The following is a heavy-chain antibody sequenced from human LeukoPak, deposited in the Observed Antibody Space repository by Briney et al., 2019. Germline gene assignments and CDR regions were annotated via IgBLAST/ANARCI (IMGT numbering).Heavy chain of an antibody. CDR1: GFTFNNYA. Sequence: PGGSLRLSCAASGFTFNNYAMNWVRQAPGKGLEWVSSINIRNYIYYADSVKGRFTISRDNAKNSLYLQMNSLRAEDTAVYYCAREGGYCSGGSCRWFDSWGQGSLVTVSS. D-gene: IGHD2-15*01. J-gene: IGHJ5*01. CDR2: INIRNYI. V-gene: IGHV3-21*01. CDR3: AREGGYCSGGSCRWFDS.